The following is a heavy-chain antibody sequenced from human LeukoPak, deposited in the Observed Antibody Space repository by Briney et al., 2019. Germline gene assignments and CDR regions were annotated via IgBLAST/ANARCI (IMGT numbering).Heavy chain of an antibody. CDR3: TRLTVRGVNGPHYGMDV. D-gene: IGHD3-10*01. CDR1: GFTFSGSA. V-gene: IGHV3-73*01. CDR2: IRSKANSYAT. J-gene: IGHJ6*04. Sequence: GGSLKLSCAASGFTFSGSAMHWVRQASGKGLEWVGCIRSKANSYATAYAASVKGRFTISRDDSKNTAYLQMNSLKTEDTAVYYCTRLTVRGVNGPHYGMDVWGKGTTVTVSS.